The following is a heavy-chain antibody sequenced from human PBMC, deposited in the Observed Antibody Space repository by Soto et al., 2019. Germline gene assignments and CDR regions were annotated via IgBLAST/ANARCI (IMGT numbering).Heavy chain of an antibody. Sequence: QVQLVESGGGVVQPGRSLRLSCAASGFTFSSYAMHWVRQAPGKGLEWVAVISYDGSNKYYADSVKGRFTISRDNSRNKLYLQMSSLRAEDTAVYYCARACGSAFFDYWGQGTLVTVSS. V-gene: IGHV3-30-3*01. J-gene: IGHJ4*02. CDR2: ISYDGSNK. D-gene: IGHD6-6*01. CDR1: GFTFSSYA. CDR3: ARACGSAFFDY.